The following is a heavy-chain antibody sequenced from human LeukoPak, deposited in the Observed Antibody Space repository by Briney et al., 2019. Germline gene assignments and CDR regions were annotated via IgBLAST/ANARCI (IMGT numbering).Heavy chain of an antibody. CDR3: AREPKLGYCSSTSCPGAFDI. D-gene: IGHD2-2*01. J-gene: IGHJ3*02. V-gene: IGHV5-51*01. CDR2: IYPGDSDT. Sequence: GESLKISCKGSGNSFTNNWIAWVRQMPGKGLEWMGIIYPGDSDTRYSPSFQGQVTISADKSISTAYLQWSSLKASDTAMYYCAREPKLGYCSSTSCPGAFDIWGQGTMVTVSS. CDR1: GNSFTNNW.